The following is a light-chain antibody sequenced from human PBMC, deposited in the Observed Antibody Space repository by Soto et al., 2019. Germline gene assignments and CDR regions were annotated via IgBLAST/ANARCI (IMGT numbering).Light chain of an antibody. CDR1: KLGDKY. V-gene: IGLV3-1*01. Sequence: SYELTQPPSVSVSPGQTASITCSGDKLGDKYTCWYQQKPGQSPVLVIYQHSQRPSGIPEGFSGSNSGNTATLTISGTQAMDEADYYCQAWDSSTDVVFGGGTKLTVL. CDR3: QAWDSSTDVV. J-gene: IGLJ2*01. CDR2: QHS.